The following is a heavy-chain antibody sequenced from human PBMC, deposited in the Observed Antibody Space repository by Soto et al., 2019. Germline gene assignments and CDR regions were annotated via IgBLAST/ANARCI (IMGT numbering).Heavy chain of an antibody. CDR1: GYTFTGYY. CDR2: INPNSGGT. V-gene: IGHV1-2*02. J-gene: IGHJ3*02. Sequence: SVKVSCKASGYTFTGYYIHWVRQAPGQGLEWMGWINPNSGGTNYAQNSQGRVIMTTDTSISTVHMELSRLRSDDTAVYYCARDSRYGSGSYDAFDTWGQGTMVTVSS. CDR3: ARDSRYGSGSYDAFDT. D-gene: IGHD3-10*01.